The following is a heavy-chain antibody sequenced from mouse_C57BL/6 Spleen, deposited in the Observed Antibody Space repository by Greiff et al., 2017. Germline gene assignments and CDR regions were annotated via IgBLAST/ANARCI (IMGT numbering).Heavy chain of an antibody. D-gene: IGHD2-5*01. V-gene: IGHV1-82*01. J-gene: IGHJ2*01. Sequence: VQLQQSGPELVKPGASVKISCKASGYAFSSSWMNWVKQRPGKGLEWIGRFYPGNGDTNYNGKFKGKATLTAEKSSSTACMQLSSQTSDDSAVYFCAKGDSNDYWGQGTTLTVSS. CDR2: FYPGNGDT. CDR1: GYAFSSSW. CDR3: AKGDSNDY.